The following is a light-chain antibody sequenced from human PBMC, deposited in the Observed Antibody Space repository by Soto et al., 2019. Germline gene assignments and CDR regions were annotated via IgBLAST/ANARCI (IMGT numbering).Light chain of an antibody. CDR2: DAS. CDR3: QQYNSYSIT. Sequence: DIKTTQSPSTLSASVGDRVTMTCPASQRISSWLAWYQQKPGKAPKLLIYDASSLESGVPSRFSGSGSGTEFTLTISSLQPDDFATYYCQQYNSYSITFGQGTRLEIK. J-gene: IGKJ5*01. V-gene: IGKV1-5*01. CDR1: QRISSW.